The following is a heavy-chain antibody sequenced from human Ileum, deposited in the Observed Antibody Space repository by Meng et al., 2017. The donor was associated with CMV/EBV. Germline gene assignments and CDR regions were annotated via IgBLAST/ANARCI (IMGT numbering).Heavy chain of an antibody. Sequence: LPCPGSPFTFSHYPMSCVRQAPGTGLEWVSSITANGGTTFYADSLKGRFTISRDNSRSTLFLQMNSLRADDTAVYYCAKGDYVFDNWGHGTLVTVSS. D-gene: IGHD4-17*01. V-gene: IGHV3-23*01. J-gene: IGHJ4*01. CDR2: ITANGGTT. CDR1: PFTFSHYP. CDR3: AKGDYVFDN.